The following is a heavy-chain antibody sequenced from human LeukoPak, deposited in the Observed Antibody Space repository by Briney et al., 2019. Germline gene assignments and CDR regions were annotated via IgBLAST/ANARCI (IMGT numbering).Heavy chain of an antibody. D-gene: IGHD3-22*01. V-gene: IGHV1-69*01. CDR2: IIPIFGTA. Sequence: ASVEVSCKASGGTFSSYAISWVRQAPGQGLEWMGGIIPIFGTANYAQKFQGRVTITADESTSTAYMELSSLRSEDTAVYYCARDPYYYDSSGYYYYYGMDVWGQGTTVTVSS. CDR3: ARDPYYYDSSGYYYYYGMDV. CDR1: GGTFSSYA. J-gene: IGHJ6*02.